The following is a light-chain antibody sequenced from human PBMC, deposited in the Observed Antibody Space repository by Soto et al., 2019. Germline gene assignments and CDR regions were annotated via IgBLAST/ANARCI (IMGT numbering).Light chain of an antibody. V-gene: IGKV3-15*01. CDR2: GAS. CDR3: QQYNNWPPIP. Sequence: ELMIKQVRATLSVSPGERAPLSWSASQSVSSNLAWYQQKPGQAPRLLIYGASTRATGIPARFSGSGSGTEFTLTISSLQSEDFAVYYCQQYNNWPPIPFGQVTRLEVK. J-gene: IGKJ5*01. CDR1: QSVSSN.